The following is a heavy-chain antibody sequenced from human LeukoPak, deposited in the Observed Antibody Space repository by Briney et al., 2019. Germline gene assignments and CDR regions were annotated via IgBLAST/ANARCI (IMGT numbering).Heavy chain of an antibody. Sequence: PSETLSLTCAVYGGSFSGYYWSWIRQPPGKGLEWIGEINHSGSTNYNPSLKSRVTISVDTSKNQFSLKLSSVTAADTAVYYCARGYCSGGSCYPPKNYYYYGMDVWGQGNTLTVSS. CDR1: GGSFSGYY. J-gene: IGHJ6*02. CDR3: ARGYCSGGSCYPPKNYYYYGMDV. D-gene: IGHD2-15*01. CDR2: INHSGST. V-gene: IGHV4-34*01.